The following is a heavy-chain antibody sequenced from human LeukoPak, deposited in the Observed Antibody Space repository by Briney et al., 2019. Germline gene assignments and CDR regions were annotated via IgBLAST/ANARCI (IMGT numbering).Heavy chain of an antibody. D-gene: IGHD2-2*01. J-gene: IGHJ6*03. Sequence: ASVKVSCKASGYTFTSYGISWVRQAPGQGLEWMGWISAYNGNTNYAQKLQGRVTMTTDTSSSTAYMELRSLRSDDTAVYYCARDWGCSSTSCSVEGIYYYYMDVWGKGTTVTVSS. V-gene: IGHV1-18*01. CDR1: GYTFTSYG. CDR3: ARDWGCSSTSCSVEGIYYYYMDV. CDR2: ISAYNGNT.